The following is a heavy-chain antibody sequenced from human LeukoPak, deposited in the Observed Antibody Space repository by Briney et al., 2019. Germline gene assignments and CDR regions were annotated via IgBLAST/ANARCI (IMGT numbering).Heavy chain of an antibody. J-gene: IGHJ5*02. D-gene: IGHD3-9*01. CDR2: IKSKTDGGTA. V-gene: IGHV3-15*01. CDR1: GFTFGNAW. Sequence: GESLRLSCAASGFTFGNAWLSWVRQAPGKGLEWVGRIKSKTDGGTAEYVAPVKGRFTIPRDDSKNLLHLQMNSLKTEDTAVYYCTTSVLRYFDWLHNWFDPWGQGTLVTVSS. CDR3: TTSVLRYFDWLHNWFDP.